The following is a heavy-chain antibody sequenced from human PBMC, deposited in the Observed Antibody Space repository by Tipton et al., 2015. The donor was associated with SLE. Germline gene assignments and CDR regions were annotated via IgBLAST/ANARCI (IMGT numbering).Heavy chain of an antibody. V-gene: IGHV3-48*03. CDR1: GFTFSSYE. CDR2: ISSSGSTI. Sequence: SLRLSCAASGFTFSSYEMNWVRQAPGKGLEWVSYISSSGSTIYYADSVKGRFTISRDNAKNSLYLQMNSLRAEDTAVYYCARVGYCSGGSCRGAYYYYGMDVWGQGTTVTVSS. CDR3: ARVGYCSGGSCRGAYYYYGMDV. J-gene: IGHJ6*02. D-gene: IGHD2-15*01.